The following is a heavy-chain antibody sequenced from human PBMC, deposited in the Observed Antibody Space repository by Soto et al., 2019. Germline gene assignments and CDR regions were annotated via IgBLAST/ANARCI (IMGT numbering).Heavy chain of an antibody. J-gene: IGHJ5*02. CDR1: GFTFSSYA. CDR2: ISYDGSNK. Sequence: GGSLRLSCAASGFTFSSYAMHWVRQAPGKGLEWVAVISYDGSNKYYADSVKGRFTISRDNSKNTLYLQMNSLRAEDTAVYYCVRMIADRFDPWGQGTMVTVSS. CDR3: VRMIADRFDP. V-gene: IGHV3-30-3*01. D-gene: IGHD3-22*01.